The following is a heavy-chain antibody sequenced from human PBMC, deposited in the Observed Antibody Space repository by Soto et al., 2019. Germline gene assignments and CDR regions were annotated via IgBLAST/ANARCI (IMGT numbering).Heavy chain of an antibody. CDR3: AHRKRTITVATYFDY. CDR2: LYWDGDE. V-gene: IGHV2-5*02. Sequence: QITLRESGPTLVKPTQTLTLTCTFSGFSLGTSGEGVGWIRQPPRKALEWLATLYWDGDERYSPSLRSRLTISKDTSESQVVLTMTNMDAADTATYFCAHRKRTITVATYFDYWGLGSLVTVSS. D-gene: IGHD1-7*01. J-gene: IGHJ4*02. CDR1: GFSLGTSGEG.